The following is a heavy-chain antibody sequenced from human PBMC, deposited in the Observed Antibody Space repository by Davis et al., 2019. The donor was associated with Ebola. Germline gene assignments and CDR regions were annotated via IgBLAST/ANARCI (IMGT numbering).Heavy chain of an antibody. V-gene: IGHV3-21*01. D-gene: IGHD3-16*01. CDR2: ISSDSDYI. CDR1: GFTFSTYS. J-gene: IGHJ6*02. CDR3: ARDRPLDFFFGDYYGMDV. Sequence: GGSLRLSCAASGFTFSTYSMSWVRQAPGKGLEWVSSISSDSDYIYYADSAKGRFTISRDNAKNSLYLQMNSLRAEDMAVYYCARDRPLDFFFGDYYGMDVWGQGTTVTVSS.